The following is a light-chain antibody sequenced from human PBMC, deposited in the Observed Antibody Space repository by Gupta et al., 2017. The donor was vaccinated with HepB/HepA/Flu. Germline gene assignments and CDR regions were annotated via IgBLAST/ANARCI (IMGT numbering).Light chain of an antibody. CDR3: QQRSNWPPLT. CDR2: DAS. V-gene: IGKV3-11*01. CDR1: QSVSSY. Sequence: EIVLTQSPATLSLSPGERATLSCRASQSVSSYLAWYQQKPGQAPRLLIYDASNRATGIPARFSGSGAGTDFTLTISSREPEDFVVYYCQQRSNWPPLTFGGGTKVEIK. J-gene: IGKJ4*01.